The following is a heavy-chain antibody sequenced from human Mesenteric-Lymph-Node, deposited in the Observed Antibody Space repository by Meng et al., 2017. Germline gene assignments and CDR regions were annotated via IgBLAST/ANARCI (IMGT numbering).Heavy chain of an antibody. CDR3: VRSSGWVKTGFDP. V-gene: IGHV4-34*01. CDR1: GGSFSGYY. CDR2: IGHAGAL. D-gene: IGHD6-19*01. J-gene: IGHJ5*02. Sequence: QVQLQQWGAGLLKPSETLSLTCAVYGGSFSGYYWGWIRQPPGKGLEWIGSIGHAGALYYTPSLKSRVTVSIDTSANQFFLTLTSVTAADTAIYYCVRSSGWVKTGFDPWGQGTLVTVSS.